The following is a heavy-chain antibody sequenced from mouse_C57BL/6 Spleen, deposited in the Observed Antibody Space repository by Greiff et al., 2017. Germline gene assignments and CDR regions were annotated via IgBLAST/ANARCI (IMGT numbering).Heavy chain of an antibody. V-gene: IGHV1-69*01. CDR3: ARVYSNYAWFAY. D-gene: IGHD2-5*01. J-gene: IGHJ3*01. CDR1: GYTFTSYW. Sequence: QVQLQQPGAELVMPGASVKLSCKASGYTFTSYWMHWVKQRPGQGLEWIGEIDPSDSYTNYNQKFKGKSTLTVDKSSSTAYMQLSSLTSEDSAVYYCARVYSNYAWFAYWGQGTLVTVSA. CDR2: IDPSDSYT.